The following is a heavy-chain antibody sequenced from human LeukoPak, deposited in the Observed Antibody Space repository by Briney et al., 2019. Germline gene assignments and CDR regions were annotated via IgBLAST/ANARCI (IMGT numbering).Heavy chain of an antibody. V-gene: IGHV3-23*01. Sequence: GGSLRLSCAASGFTFSSYAMSWVRQAPGKGLEWVSGISSSGAGTYYADSVKGRFTISRDNSKNTLFLQMNSLRAEDTAVYYCAKDGVTMIVVAGDAFDIWGQGTMVTVSS. CDR1: GFTFSSYA. CDR2: ISSSGAGT. D-gene: IGHD3-22*01. CDR3: AKDGVTMIVVAGDAFDI. J-gene: IGHJ3*02.